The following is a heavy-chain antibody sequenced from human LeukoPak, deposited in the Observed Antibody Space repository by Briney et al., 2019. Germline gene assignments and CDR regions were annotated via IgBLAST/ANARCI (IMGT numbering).Heavy chain of an antibody. J-gene: IGHJ4*02. V-gene: IGHV3-21*01. Sequence: GGSLRLSCAASGFTFSTYTMNWVRQAPGKGLEWVSSISSSSNYIYDADSVKGRFTISRDNAKNSLYLQMNSLRAEDTAVYYCARDLVGSYYDSSGPYYYRGQGTMVTVSS. CDR3: ARDLVGSYYDSSGPYYY. D-gene: IGHD3-22*01. CDR2: ISSSSNYI. CDR1: GFTFSTYT.